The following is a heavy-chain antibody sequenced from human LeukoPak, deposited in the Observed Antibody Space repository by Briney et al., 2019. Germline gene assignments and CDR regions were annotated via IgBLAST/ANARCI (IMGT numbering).Heavy chain of an antibody. CDR1: GFTVSSNY. Sequence: GGSLRLSCAASGFTVSSNYMSWVRQAPGKGLEWVSVIYSGGSTYYADSVKGRFTISRDNSKNTLYLQMNSLRAENTAVYYCAREGDYYYYGMDVWGQGTTVTVSS. D-gene: IGHD1-26*01. J-gene: IGHJ6*02. CDR2: IYSGGST. V-gene: IGHV3-66*01. CDR3: AREGDYYYYGMDV.